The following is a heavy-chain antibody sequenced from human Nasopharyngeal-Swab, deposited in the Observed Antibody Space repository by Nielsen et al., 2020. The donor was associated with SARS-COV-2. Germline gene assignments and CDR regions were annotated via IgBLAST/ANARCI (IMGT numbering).Heavy chain of an antibody. V-gene: IGHV4-31*03. D-gene: IGHD3-16*02. CDR2: IHYTGKT. CDR3: AREVINQAVSDAFDF. J-gene: IGHJ3*01. CDR1: GGSISSGGYY. Sequence: SETLSLTCTVPGGSISSGGYYWSWIRQHPGEGLEWIGYIHYTGKTYYNPSLESRLTISLDTSRNQFSLMLRSVTAADTAVYYCAREVINQAVSDAFDFWGQGTMVTVSS.